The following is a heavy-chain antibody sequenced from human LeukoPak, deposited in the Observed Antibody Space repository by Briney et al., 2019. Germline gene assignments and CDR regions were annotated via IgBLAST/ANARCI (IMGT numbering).Heavy chain of an antibody. CDR1: GGSISSYY. J-gene: IGHJ4*02. V-gene: IGHV4-59*12. D-gene: IGHD4-17*01. Sequence: PSETLSLTCTVSGGSISSYYWSWIRQPPGKGLEWIGYIYYSGSTNYNPSLKSRVTMSVDTSKNQFSLKLSSVTAADTAVYYCAREGLRRGFWDYWGQGTLVTVSS. CDR3: AREGLRRGFWDY. CDR2: IYYSGST.